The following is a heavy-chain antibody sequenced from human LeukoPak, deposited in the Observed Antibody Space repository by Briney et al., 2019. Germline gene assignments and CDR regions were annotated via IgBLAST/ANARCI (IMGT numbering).Heavy chain of an antibody. CDR2: IGSDGSNT. D-gene: IGHD5-12*01. CDR1: GFTFSTFW. J-gene: IGHJ4*02. V-gene: IGHV3-74*01. Sequence: GGSLRLSCATSGFTFSTFWMHWVRQAPGKGLVWVSRIGSDGSNTNYADSVKGRFTISRDNAKKSVYLQMNSLRAEDTAVYYCARVEGNIVTTTEGYFDYWGQGTLVTVSS. CDR3: ARVEGNIVTTTEGYFDY.